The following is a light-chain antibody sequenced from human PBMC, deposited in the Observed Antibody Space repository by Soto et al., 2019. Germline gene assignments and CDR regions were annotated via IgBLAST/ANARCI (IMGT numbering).Light chain of an antibody. CDR1: HSVSTS. J-gene: IGKJ5*01. CDR2: STS. V-gene: IGKV3-20*01. CDR3: QQDGISPFT. Sequence: ILFTKLPSSQFLSPGERATLSCRASHSVSTSLAWYQQQPGQAPRLLIYSTSTRATGIPDRFSGSGSGRDFTLTISRLELADSAMFDCQQDGISPFTFGQGSLLE.